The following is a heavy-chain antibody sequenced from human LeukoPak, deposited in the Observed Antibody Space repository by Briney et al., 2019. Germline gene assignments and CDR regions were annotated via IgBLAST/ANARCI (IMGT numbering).Heavy chain of an antibody. D-gene: IGHD6-19*01. Sequence: SVKVSCKASGGTFNSYAISWVRQAPGQGLEWMGGIIPIFGTANYAQKFQGRVTITADESTSTAYMELSSLRSEDTAVYYCARGSWYSSGWTMAYYYGMDVWGQGTTVTVSS. J-gene: IGHJ6*02. CDR3: ARGSWYSSGWTMAYYYGMDV. CDR2: IIPIFGTA. CDR1: GGTFNSYA. V-gene: IGHV1-69*01.